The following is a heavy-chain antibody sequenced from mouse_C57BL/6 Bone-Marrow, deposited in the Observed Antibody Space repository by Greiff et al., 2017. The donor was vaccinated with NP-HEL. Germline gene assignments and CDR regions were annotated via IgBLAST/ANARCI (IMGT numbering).Heavy chain of an antibody. CDR2: IDPENGDT. J-gene: IGHJ2*01. Sequence: EVKLMESGAELVRPGASVKLSCTASGFNIKDDYLHWVKQRPEQGLEWIGWIDPENGDTEYASKFQGKATITADTSSNTAYLQLSSLTSEDTAVYYYTTNGNYCFDYWGQGTTLTVSS. D-gene: IGHD2-1*01. V-gene: IGHV14-4*01. CDR1: GFNIKDDY. CDR3: TTNGNYCFDY.